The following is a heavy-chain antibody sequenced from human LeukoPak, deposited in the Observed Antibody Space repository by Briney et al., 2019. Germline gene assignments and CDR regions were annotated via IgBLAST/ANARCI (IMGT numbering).Heavy chain of an antibody. V-gene: IGHV1-24*01. CDR2: FDPEDGET. CDR3: ATCRDLRWCDAFDI. CDR1: GYTLTELS. J-gene: IGHJ3*02. Sequence: ASVKVSCKVSGYTLTELSMHWVGQAPGKGVEWMGGFDPEDGETIYAQKFQGRVTMTEDTFTDTAYMELSSLRSEDTAVYYCATCRDLRWCDAFDIWGQGTMVTVSS. D-gene: IGHD4-23*01.